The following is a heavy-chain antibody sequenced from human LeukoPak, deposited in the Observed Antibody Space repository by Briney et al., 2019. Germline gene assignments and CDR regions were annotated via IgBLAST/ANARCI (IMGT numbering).Heavy chain of an antibody. V-gene: IGHV1-18*01. CDR3: AVTAVPGPKITVIDY. D-gene: IGHD4-17*01. J-gene: IGHJ4*02. CDR2: ISAYNGNT. CDR1: CYTIFSYF. Sequence: ASVKVPCKASCYTIFSYFIRRVLQAPGQGLEWMGWISAYNGNTNYAQKLQGRVTMTTDTSTSTAYMELRSLRSDDTAVYYCAVTAVPGPKITVIDYWGQGTLVTVSS.